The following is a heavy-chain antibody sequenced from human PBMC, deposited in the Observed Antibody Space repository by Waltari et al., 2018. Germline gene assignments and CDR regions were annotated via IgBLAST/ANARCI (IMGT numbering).Heavy chain of an antibody. J-gene: IGHJ4*02. CDR2: INPLFGTT. CDR1: GDTFRRYA. V-gene: IGHV1-69*12. CDR3: ARSYYYDRRANYPSLGAFDS. D-gene: IGHD3-22*01. Sequence: QVQLVQSGAEVKKPGSSVKVSCKASGDTFRRYALSWVRQAPGQGLEWVGGINPLFGTTNYAQKFQGRVTMTADEPTSTAYVELSSLKSEDTAVYFCARSYYYDRRANYPSLGAFDSWGQGTLVTVSS.